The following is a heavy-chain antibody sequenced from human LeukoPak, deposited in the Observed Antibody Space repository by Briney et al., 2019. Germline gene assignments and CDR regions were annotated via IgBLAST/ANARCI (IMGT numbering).Heavy chain of an antibody. D-gene: IGHD3-10*01. CDR3: AREAFGSGTYYYGMDV. J-gene: IGHJ6*04. Sequence: GGSLRLSCAASKFTFSSYEMNWVRQAPGKGLEWVSSISSSSSYIYYVDSVKGRFTISRDNAKNSLYLQMNSLRAEDTAVYYCAREAFGSGTYYYGMDVWGKGTTVTVSS. V-gene: IGHV3-21*01. CDR1: KFTFSSYE. CDR2: ISSSSSYI.